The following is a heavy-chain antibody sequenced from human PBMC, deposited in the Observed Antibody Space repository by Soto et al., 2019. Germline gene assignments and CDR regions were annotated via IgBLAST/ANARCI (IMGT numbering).Heavy chain of an antibody. CDR2: ISSSGSTI. CDR1: GFTFSSYE. J-gene: IGHJ3*02. CDR3: ARNYGVRAFDI. D-gene: IGHD3-10*01. V-gene: IGHV3-48*03. Sequence: GGSLRLSCAASGFTFSSYEMNWVRQAPGKGLEWVSYISSSGSTIYYADSVKGRFTISRDNAKNSLYLQMNSLRAEDTAVYYCARNYGVRAFDIWGQGTMVTVSS.